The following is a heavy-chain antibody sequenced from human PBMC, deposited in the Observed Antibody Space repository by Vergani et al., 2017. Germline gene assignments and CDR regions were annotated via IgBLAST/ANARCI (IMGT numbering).Heavy chain of an antibody. CDR1: GFTFSSYW. V-gene: IGHV3-7*01. CDR3: AREAYGSGLDY. D-gene: IGHD3-10*01. J-gene: IGHJ4*02. CDR2: IKQDGSEQ. Sequence: EVQLVESGGGLVQPGGSLRLSCAASGFTFSSYWMSWVRKAPGKGLEWVANIKQDGSEQYYVDSVKGRFTISRDNAKNSLYLQMNSLRAEDTAVYYCAREAYGSGLDYWGQGTLVTVSS.